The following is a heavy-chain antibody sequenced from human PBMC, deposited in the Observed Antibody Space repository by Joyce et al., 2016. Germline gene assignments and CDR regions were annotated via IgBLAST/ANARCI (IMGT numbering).Heavy chain of an antibody. Sequence: QVQVQESGPGLVKPSQTLSLTCTVSGDSITSGNFYWSWLRQAAGKRSEWIGRTHPSGTTNYNPSLKGRVSISLDTSKNQVSLRVNSVTAADTAVYYCARDAGGSGSHWGQGSLVTVSS. V-gene: IGHV4-61*02. CDR2: THPSGTT. CDR1: GDSITSGNFY. J-gene: IGHJ4*02. D-gene: IGHD3-10*01. CDR3: ARDAGGSGSH.